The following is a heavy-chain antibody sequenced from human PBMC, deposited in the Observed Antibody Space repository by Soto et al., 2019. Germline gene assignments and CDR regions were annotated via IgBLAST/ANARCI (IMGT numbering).Heavy chain of an antibody. CDR3: ARGGVGYSKVPVPYGMDV. Sequence: VGSLRLSCAASGFTFSSYDMHWVRQATGKGLEWVSAIGTAGDTYYPGSVKGRFTISRENAKNSLYLQMNSLRAGDTAVYYCARGGVGYSKVPVPYGMDVWGQGTTVTVSS. V-gene: IGHV3-13*01. D-gene: IGHD4-4*01. J-gene: IGHJ6*02. CDR2: IGTAGDT. CDR1: GFTFSSYD.